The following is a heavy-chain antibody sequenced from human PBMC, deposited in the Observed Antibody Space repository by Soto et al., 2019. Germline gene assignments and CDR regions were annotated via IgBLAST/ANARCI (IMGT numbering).Heavy chain of an antibody. D-gene: IGHD4-17*01. V-gene: IGHV3-7*03. Sequence: GGSLRLSCAASGFTFSSYWMSWVRQAPGKGLEWVANIKQDGSEKYYVDSVKGRFTISRDNAKNSLYLQMNSLRAEDTAVYYCARVTTVSTDAFDICGQGTMVSVS. CDR3: ARVTTVSTDAFDI. CDR2: IKQDGSEK. CDR1: GFTFSSYW. J-gene: IGHJ3*02.